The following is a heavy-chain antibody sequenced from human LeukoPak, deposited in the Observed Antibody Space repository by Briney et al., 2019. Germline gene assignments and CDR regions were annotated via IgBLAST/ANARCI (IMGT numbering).Heavy chain of an antibody. V-gene: IGHV1-8*01. CDR1: GYTFTSYD. CDR3: ATAPRLRVRYSNLGYYMDV. Sequence: ASVKVSCKASGYTFTSYDINWVRQATGQGLEWMGWMNPNSGNTGYAQKFQGRITMTRNTSISTAYMELSSLRSEDTAVYYCATAPRLRVRYSNLGYYMDVWGEGTTVTVSS. J-gene: IGHJ6*03. D-gene: IGHD4-11*01. CDR2: MNPNSGNT.